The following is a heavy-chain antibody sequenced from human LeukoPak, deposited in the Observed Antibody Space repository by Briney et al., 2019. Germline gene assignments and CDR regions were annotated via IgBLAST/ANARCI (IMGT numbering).Heavy chain of an antibody. D-gene: IGHD2-2*01. CDR2: ISHSGST. CDR3: ARLYCSSTSCPTTTDAFDI. CDR1: GGSISNYY. J-gene: IGHJ3*02. Sequence: PSETQSLTCTVSGGSISNYYWSWIRQPPGKGLEWIGFISHSGSTNSKPSLKSRVTISVDTSKNQFSMKLSSVTAADTAVYYCARLYCSSTSCPTTTDAFDIWGQGTMVTVSS. V-gene: IGHV4-59*01.